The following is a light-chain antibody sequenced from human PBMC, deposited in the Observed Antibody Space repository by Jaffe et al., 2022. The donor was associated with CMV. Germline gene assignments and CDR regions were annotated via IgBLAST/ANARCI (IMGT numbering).Light chain of an antibody. V-gene: IGLV3-1*01. CDR1: ELGSQY. CDR2: QNN. Sequence: SHGLTQPPSVSVSPGQTATITCSGDELGSQYISWYQQRPGQSPILVVYQNNKRPSEIPERFSGSNSGSTATLTIIGTQAIDEADYYCQAWDSSTAWVFGGGTKLTVL. J-gene: IGLJ3*02. CDR3: QAWDSSTAWV.